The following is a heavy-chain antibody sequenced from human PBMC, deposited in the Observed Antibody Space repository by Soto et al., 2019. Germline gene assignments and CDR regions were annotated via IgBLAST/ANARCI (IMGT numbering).Heavy chain of an antibody. CDR2: INSDGSST. CDR3: ASLGVTAAPSNWFDP. Sequence: EVQLVESGGGLVQPGGSLRLSCAASGFTFSSYWMHWVRQAPGKGLVWVSRINSDGSSTSYADSVKGRFTISRDNAKNTLYLQMNSLSAEDTAVYYCASLGVTAAPSNWFDPWGQGTLVTVSS. J-gene: IGHJ5*02. CDR1: GFTFSSYW. V-gene: IGHV3-74*01. D-gene: IGHD2-2*01.